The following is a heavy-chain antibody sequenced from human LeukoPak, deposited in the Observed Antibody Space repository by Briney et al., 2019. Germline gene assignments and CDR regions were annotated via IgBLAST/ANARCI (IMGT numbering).Heavy chain of an antibody. CDR3: ARLSAYYYGSYFYYYMDV. V-gene: IGHV3-7*01. J-gene: IGHJ6*03. CDR1: GSTFSSYW. CDR2: IKQDESER. D-gene: IGHD3-10*01. Sequence: HSGGSLRLSCAASGSTFSSYWMTWVRQCPGKGPEWVANIKQDESERYTVDSVKGRFTISRDNAKNSVYLQMNSLRAEDTALYYCARLSAYYYGSYFYYYMDVWGKGTTVTVSS.